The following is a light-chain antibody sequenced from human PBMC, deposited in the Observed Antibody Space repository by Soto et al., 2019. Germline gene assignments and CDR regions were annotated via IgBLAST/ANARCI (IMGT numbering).Light chain of an antibody. J-gene: IGKJ1*01. CDR3: QQSNNWPWT. CDR1: QSVFFSSNNLNY. CDR2: WAS. V-gene: IGKV4-1*01. Sequence: DIVLTQSPDSLSVSLGERATINCKSSQSVFFSSNNLNYLAWYQQKPGQPPKVLVYWASTRESGVPDRFSGSGSGTEFTLTISSLQSEDFAVYYCQQSNNWPWTFGQGTKV.